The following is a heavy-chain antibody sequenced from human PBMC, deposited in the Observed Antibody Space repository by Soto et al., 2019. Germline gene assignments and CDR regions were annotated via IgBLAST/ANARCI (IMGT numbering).Heavy chain of an antibody. J-gene: IGHJ6*02. CDR3: ARDLRLSIYYYGMDV. CDR2: IWYDGSNK. Sequence: GGSLRLSCAASGFTFSSYGMHWVRQAPGKGLEWVAVIWYDGSNKYYADSVKGRFTISRDNSKNTLYLQMNSLRAEDTAVYYCARDLRLSIYYYGMDVWGQGTTVTVSS. D-gene: IGHD3-16*02. CDR1: GFTFSSYG. V-gene: IGHV3-33*01.